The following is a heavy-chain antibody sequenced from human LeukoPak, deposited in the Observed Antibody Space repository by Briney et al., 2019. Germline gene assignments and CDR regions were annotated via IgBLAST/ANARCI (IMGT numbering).Heavy chain of an antibody. CDR1: GFTFSNYA. CDR3: AGFWGSHRLEY. Sequence: GSSLRLSCVGSGFTFSNYAMHWVLQAPGKGLEWVTIISYDARNKYFADSVNGRFTVSRDNSKNTVYLQMNSLRVDDTAVYFCAGFWGSHRLEYWGQGTPVIVSS. J-gene: IGHJ4*02. D-gene: IGHD3-16*01. V-gene: IGHV3-30*04. CDR2: ISYDARNK.